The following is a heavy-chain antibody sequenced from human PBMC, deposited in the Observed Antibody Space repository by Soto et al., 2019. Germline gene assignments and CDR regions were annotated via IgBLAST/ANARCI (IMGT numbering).Heavy chain of an antibody. Sequence: GSLRLSCAASGFTFSSYDMHWVRQATGKGLEWVSAIGTAGDTYYPGSVKGRFTISRENAKNSLYLQMNSLRAGDTAVYYCARWSWTDAFDIWGQGTMVTVSS. D-gene: IGHD1-26*01. V-gene: IGHV3-13*01. CDR2: IGTAGDT. CDR1: GFTFSSYD. CDR3: ARWSWTDAFDI. J-gene: IGHJ3*02.